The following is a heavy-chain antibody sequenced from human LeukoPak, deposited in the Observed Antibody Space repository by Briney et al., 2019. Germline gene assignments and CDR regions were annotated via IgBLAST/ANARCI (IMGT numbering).Heavy chain of an antibody. CDR1: GGSISSSSYY. Sequence: SETLSLTCTVSGGSISSSSYYWGWIRQPPGKGLEWIGSIYYSGSTYYNPSLKSRVTISVDTSKNQFSLKLSSVTAADTAVYYCARHRSGTYYRFDYWGQGTLVTISS. CDR2: IYYSGST. V-gene: IGHV4-39*01. D-gene: IGHD1-26*01. CDR3: ARHRSGTYYRFDY. J-gene: IGHJ4*02.